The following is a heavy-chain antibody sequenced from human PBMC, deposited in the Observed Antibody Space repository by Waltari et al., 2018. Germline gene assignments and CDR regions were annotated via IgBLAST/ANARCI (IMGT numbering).Heavy chain of an antibody. CDR1: GDSISGSNYY. J-gene: IGHJ4*02. CDR2: ISYSGTT. Sequence: QLQLQESGPGLVKTSESLSHNCTVSGDSISGSNYYWGWIRQPPGQGLEWIGSISYSGTTYCNPSLKSRVTMSVDTSKNQFSLNLSSVTAADTAVFYCVRPGSSVGWYYFDYWGQGTLVTVSS. CDR3: VRPGSSVGWYYFDY. D-gene: IGHD6-19*01. V-gene: IGHV4-39*01.